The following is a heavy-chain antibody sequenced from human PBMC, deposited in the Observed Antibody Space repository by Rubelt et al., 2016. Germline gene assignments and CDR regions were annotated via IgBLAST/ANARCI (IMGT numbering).Heavy chain of an antibody. CDR3: ARVMAA. D-gene: IGHD6-6*01. Sequence: QVQLVESGGGVVQPGRSLRLSCAASGFTFTSYAMHWVRQAPGKGLEWVAVISSDGRNKYYSDSVKGRFTISRDNSKNTLYLEMNNLRGEDTAVLYCARVMAAWGQGTLVTVSS. V-gene: IGHV3-30*04. CDR1: GFTFTSYA. CDR2: ISSDGRNK. J-gene: IGHJ4*02.